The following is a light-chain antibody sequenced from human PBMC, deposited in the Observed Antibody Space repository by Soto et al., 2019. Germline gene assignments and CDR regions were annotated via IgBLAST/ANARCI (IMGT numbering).Light chain of an antibody. Sequence: QSALTQPASVSGSLGQSITISCTGTASDIGDNNYVSWYQHHPGKAPKLIIFEVRFRPSGVSSRFSGSKSGDTASLTISGLQAEDEADYYCCSYTYSSVVFGGGTKVTVL. CDR2: EVR. CDR3: CSYTYSSVV. J-gene: IGLJ2*01. CDR1: ASDIGDNNY. V-gene: IGLV2-14*01.